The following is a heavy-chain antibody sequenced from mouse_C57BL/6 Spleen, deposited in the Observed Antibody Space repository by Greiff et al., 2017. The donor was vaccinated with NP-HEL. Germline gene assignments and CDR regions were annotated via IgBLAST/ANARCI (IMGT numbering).Heavy chain of an antibody. V-gene: IGHV1-50*01. CDR2: IDPSDSYT. Sequence: VQLQQPGAELVKPGASVKLSCKASGYTFTSYWMQWVKQRPGQGLEWIGEIDPSDSYTNYNQKFKGKVTLTVDTSSSPLYMQLSSLTSEDSAVYYCARSPSYGSSCWFAYWGQGTLVTVSA. CDR3: ARSPSYGSSCWFAY. CDR1: GYTFTSYW. D-gene: IGHD1-1*01. J-gene: IGHJ3*01.